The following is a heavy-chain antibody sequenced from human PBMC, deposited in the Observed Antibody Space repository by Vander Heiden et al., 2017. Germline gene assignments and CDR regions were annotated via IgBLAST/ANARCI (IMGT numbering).Heavy chain of an antibody. J-gene: IGHJ4*02. CDR3: PRDLGYCSGGSCNTFDY. D-gene: IGHD2-15*01. Sequence: QMQLAQCGAEAKKPGSQGMVSCKASGATFSINTNSWIAQSPAQGLERMGGIIPVFGTANYAQKFQGRVTITADKSTRTAYMELSSLRSEDTAVYYCPRDLGYCSGGSCNTFDYWGQGTLVTVSS. CDR2: IIPVFGTA. CDR1: GATFSINT. V-gene: IGHV1-69*06.